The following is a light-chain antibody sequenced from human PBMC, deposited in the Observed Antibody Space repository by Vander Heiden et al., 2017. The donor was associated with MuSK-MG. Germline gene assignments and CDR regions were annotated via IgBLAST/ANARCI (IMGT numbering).Light chain of an antibody. CDR3: QQYGSSPPWT. CDR2: GAS. CDR1: QSVSSSY. Sequence: ELVLTQSPGPLSLSPGERATLSCRARQSVSSSYLAWYQQKPGQAPRLLIYGASSRATGIPDRFSGSGSGTDFTLTSSRLEPEDFAVYYCQQYGSSPPWTFGQWTKVEIK. J-gene: IGKJ1*01. V-gene: IGKV3-20*01.